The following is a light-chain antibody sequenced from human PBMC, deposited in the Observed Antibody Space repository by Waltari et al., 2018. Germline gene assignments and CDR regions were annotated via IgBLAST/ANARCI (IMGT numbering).Light chain of an antibody. Sequence: DIVLPQSSGTLSLSPGERATLSCRASQSDSRTLAWYQQKLGQAPSLLIYAASTRATGSPDRFSGSGSGTDFRLTISRLEPEDFAVYYCQHYVRLPVTFGQGTKVEIK. J-gene: IGKJ1*01. CDR1: QSDSRT. V-gene: IGKV3-20*01. CDR2: AAS. CDR3: QHYVRLPVT.